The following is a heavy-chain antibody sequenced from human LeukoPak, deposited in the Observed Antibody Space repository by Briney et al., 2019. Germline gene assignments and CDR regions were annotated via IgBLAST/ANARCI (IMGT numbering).Heavy chain of an antibody. J-gene: IGHJ4*02. D-gene: IGHD2-15*01. Sequence: GGSLRLSCAASGFTFSSYAMSWVRQAPGQGLEWVSAISGSGGSTYYADSVKGRFTISRDNSKNTLYLQMNSLRAEDTAVYYCATRGYCSGGSCYSGFDYWGQGTLVTVSS. V-gene: IGHV3-23*01. CDR1: GFTFSSYA. CDR2: ISGSGGST. CDR3: ATRGYCSGGSCYSGFDY.